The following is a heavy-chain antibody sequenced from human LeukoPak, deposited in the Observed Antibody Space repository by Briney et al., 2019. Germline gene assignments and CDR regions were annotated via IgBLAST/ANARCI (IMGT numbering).Heavy chain of an antibody. CDR3: ARAIPPGIAARPDRRPWYFDL. D-gene: IGHD6-6*01. V-gene: IGHV1-69*13. Sequence: SVKVSWKASGGTFCSYAISWVRQAPGQGLEWMGGIIPIFGTANYAQKFQGRVTITADESTSTAYMELSSLRSEDTAVYYCARAIPPGIAARPDRRPWYFDLWGRGTLVTVSS. CDR1: GGTFCSYA. J-gene: IGHJ2*01. CDR2: IIPIFGTA.